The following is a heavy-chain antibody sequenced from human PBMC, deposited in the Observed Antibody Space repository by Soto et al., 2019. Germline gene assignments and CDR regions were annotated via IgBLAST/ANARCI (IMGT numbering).Heavy chain of an antibody. V-gene: IGHV4-39*01. D-gene: IGHD3-22*01. CDR1: GGSLSSSSYY. CDR3: ARRQDYYDSSGYYNDAFDI. J-gene: IGHJ3*02. CDR2: IYHSGST. Sequence: SENLSLTCTVSGGSLSSSSYYWGWIRQPPGKGLEWIGSIYHSGSTYYNPSLKSRVTISVDTSKNRFSLTLSSVPAADTAVYYCARRQDYYDSSGYYNDAFDIWGQGTMVTVSS.